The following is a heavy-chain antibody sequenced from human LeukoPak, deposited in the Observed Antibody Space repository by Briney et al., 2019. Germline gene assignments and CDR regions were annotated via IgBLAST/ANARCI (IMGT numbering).Heavy chain of an antibody. CDR2: ISYSGRT. V-gene: IGHV4-39*01. D-gene: IGHD3-22*01. CDR3: ARLRAYYYDSSAYYNFDF. J-gene: IGHJ4*02. Sequence: SETLSLTFTVSGVSTISSSFYWGWIRQPPGKGLECIGRISYSGRTYYNPSLQSRVTISVDTSKNQFSLRLSSVTAADTAVYYCARLRAYYYDSSAYYNFDFWGQGTLVTVSS. CDR1: GVSTISSSFY.